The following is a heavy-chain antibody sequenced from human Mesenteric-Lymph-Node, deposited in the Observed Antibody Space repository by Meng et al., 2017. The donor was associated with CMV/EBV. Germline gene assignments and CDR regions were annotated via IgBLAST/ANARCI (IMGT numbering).Heavy chain of an antibody. Sequence: DRSGSDDWTWIRQPTGKGLEWIEYIYYSGSTSYNPSLKSRVTISVDTSKNQFSLKLSSVTAADTAVYYCARTGSPHAIAAASNWFDPWGQGTLVTVSS. CDR2: IYYSGST. J-gene: IGHJ5*02. D-gene: IGHD6-13*01. CDR3: ARTGSPHAIAAASNWFDP. CDR1: DRSGSDD. V-gene: IGHV4-61*01.